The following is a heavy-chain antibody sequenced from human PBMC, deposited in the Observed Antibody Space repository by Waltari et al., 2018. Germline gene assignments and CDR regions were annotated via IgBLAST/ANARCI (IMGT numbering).Heavy chain of an antibody. Sequence: QVQLQESGPGLVKPSETLSLTCTVSGGSISSHYWSWIRQPPGKGLEWIGDIYYSGSTNYNPSLKIRVTISVDTSKNQFSLKLSSVTAADTAVYYCARVQPSGWYEGSGIDYWGQGTLVTVSS. CDR3: ARVQPSGWYEGSGIDY. V-gene: IGHV4-59*11. CDR1: GGSISSHY. CDR2: IYYSGST. J-gene: IGHJ4*02. D-gene: IGHD6-19*01.